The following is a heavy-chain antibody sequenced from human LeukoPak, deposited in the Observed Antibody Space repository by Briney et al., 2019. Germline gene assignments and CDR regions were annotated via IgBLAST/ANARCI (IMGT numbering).Heavy chain of an antibody. Sequence: GGSLRLSCAASGFTFSSYGMHWVRQAPGKGLEWVAVIWCDGGNKYYADSVKGRFTISRDNSKKTLYLQMNSLRAEDTAVYYCSSTTRYYYYYGMDVWGKGTTVTVSS. V-gene: IGHV3-33*01. CDR1: GFTFSSYG. CDR2: IWCDGGNK. CDR3: SSTTRYYYYYGMDV. D-gene: IGHD2-2*01. J-gene: IGHJ6*04.